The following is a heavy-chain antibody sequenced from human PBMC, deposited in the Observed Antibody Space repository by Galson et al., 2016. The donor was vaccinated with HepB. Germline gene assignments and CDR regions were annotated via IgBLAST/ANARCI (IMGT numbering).Heavy chain of an antibody. CDR1: GASISRYY. CDR2: IDYSGTT. Sequence: SETLSLTCTVSGASISRYYWSWIRQAPGKGLEWIGYIDYSGTTKYNPSLNSRVTISVNTSKHYFSLELTSVIAADTAVYSWSREGQPWGHCDYWGQGSLVSVSS. V-gene: IGHV4-59*01. J-gene: IGHJ4*02. D-gene: IGHD5-18*01. CDR3: SREGQPWGHCDY.